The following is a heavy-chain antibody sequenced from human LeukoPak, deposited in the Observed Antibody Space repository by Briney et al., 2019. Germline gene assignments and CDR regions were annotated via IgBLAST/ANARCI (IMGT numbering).Heavy chain of an antibody. D-gene: IGHD2-15*01. V-gene: IGHV3-48*01. Sequence: GGSLRLSCAASGFTFSGYSMNWVRQAPGKRLEWVSYISGSGDTIYYADSVKGRFTISRDTAKDSLYLQMNSLRAEDTAVYYCARAYCRGDNCYFPKAICFDPWGQGTLVTVSS. J-gene: IGHJ5*02. CDR1: GFTFSGYS. CDR2: ISGSGDTI. CDR3: ARAYCRGDNCYFPKAICFDP.